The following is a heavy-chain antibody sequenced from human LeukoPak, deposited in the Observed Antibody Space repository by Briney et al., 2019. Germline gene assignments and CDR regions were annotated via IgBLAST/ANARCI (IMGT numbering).Heavy chain of an antibody. D-gene: IGHD6-19*01. CDR2: ISWSSGYI. CDR1: GFTFDNYA. Sequence: GGSLRLSCAASGFTFDNYAMHWVRQAPGKGLEWLSIISWSSGYIGYADSVKGRFTISRDNAKKSLDLQMNSLRAEDTAFYYCAKVRGTYSSGYFFDYWGQGTLVTVSS. V-gene: IGHV3-9*01. CDR3: AKVRGTYSSGYFFDY. J-gene: IGHJ4*02.